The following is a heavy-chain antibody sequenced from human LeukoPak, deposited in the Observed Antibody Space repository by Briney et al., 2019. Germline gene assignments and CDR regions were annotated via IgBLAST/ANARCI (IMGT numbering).Heavy chain of an antibody. CDR1: GFTSSSYE. V-gene: IGHV3-48*03. J-gene: IGHJ5*02. CDR2: ISSSGSTI. CDR3: ARDRGDAGWFDP. D-gene: IGHD3-10*01. Sequence: PGGSLRLSCAASGFTSSSYEMNWVRQAPGKGLEWVSYISSSGSTIYYADSVKGRFTISRDNAKNSLYLQMNSLRAEDTAVYYCARDRGDAGWFDPWGQGTLVTVSS.